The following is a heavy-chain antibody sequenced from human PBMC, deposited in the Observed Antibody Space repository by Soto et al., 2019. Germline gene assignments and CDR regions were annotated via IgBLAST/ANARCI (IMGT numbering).Heavy chain of an antibody. CDR1: GFTFSSAW. Sequence: EVQLVESGGGLLKPGGSLRLSCAASGFTFSSAWMSWVRQAPGKGLEWVGRIKSKTDSGTTDYAAPVKARLTISRDNSNSELYLQMDSLKNEDTAVYYCTTDGDVLLWFGEWDYWGQGTLVAVSS. J-gene: IGHJ4*02. CDR3: TTDGDVLLWFGEWDY. D-gene: IGHD3-10*01. V-gene: IGHV3-15*01. CDR2: IKSKTDSGTT.